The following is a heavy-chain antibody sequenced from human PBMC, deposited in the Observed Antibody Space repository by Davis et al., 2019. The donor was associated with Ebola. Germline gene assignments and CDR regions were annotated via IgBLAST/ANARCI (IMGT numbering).Heavy chain of an antibody. J-gene: IGHJ6*02. CDR1: GFTFGDYA. V-gene: IGHV3-49*03. CDR3: TRDDLLPYYDILTGYYWAFYGMDV. Sequence: GGSLRLSCTASGFTFGDYAMSWFRQAPGKGLEWVGFIRSKAYGGTTEYAASVKGRFTISRDDSKSIAYLQMNSLKTEDTAVYYCTRDDLLPYYDILTGYYWAFYGMDVWGQGTTVTVSS. D-gene: IGHD3-9*01. CDR2: IRSKAYGGTT.